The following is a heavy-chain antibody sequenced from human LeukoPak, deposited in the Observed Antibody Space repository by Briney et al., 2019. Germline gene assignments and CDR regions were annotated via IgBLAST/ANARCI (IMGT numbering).Heavy chain of an antibody. CDR1: GGSISSYY. Sequence: PSETLSLTCTVSGGSISSYYWSWFRQPPGKGMEWIGYSYYSGSTNYNPSLKSRVTMSVDTSKNQFSLKLSSVTAADTAVYYCARGGDYDFWSGPNWFDPWGQGTLVTVSS. J-gene: IGHJ5*02. D-gene: IGHD3-3*01. V-gene: IGHV4-59*12. CDR3: ARGGDYDFWSGPNWFDP. CDR2: SYYSGST.